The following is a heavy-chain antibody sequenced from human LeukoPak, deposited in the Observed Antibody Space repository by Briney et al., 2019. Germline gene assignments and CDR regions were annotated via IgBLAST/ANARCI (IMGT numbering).Heavy chain of an antibody. V-gene: IGHV4-39*01. Sequence: SETLSLTCTVSGGSISSSSYYCGWIRQPPGKGLEWIGSIYYSGSTYYNPSLKSRVTISVDTSKNQFSLKLSSVTAADTAVYYCARHPDCSGGSCYSLYYFDYWGQGTLVTVSS. J-gene: IGHJ4*02. CDR3: ARHPDCSGGSCYSLYYFDY. D-gene: IGHD2-15*01. CDR2: IYYSGST. CDR1: GGSISSSSYY.